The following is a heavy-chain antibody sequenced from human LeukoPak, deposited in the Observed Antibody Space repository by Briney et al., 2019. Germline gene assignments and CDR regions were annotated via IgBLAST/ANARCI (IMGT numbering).Heavy chain of an antibody. J-gene: IGHJ4*02. Sequence: SETLSLTCTVSGFSISSGYSWGWIRQPPGKGLEWIGNIYHSGSTYYNPSLKSRVTISVDTSKNQFSLKLSSVTAADTAVYYCARDPFSSSWYFLDYWGQGTLVTVSS. CDR1: GFSISSGYS. CDR2: IYHSGST. D-gene: IGHD6-13*01. CDR3: ARDPFSSSWYFLDY. V-gene: IGHV4-38-2*02.